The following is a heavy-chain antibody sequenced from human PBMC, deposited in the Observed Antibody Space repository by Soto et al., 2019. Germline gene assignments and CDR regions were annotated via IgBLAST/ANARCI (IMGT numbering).Heavy chain of an antibody. CDR1: GYTFTSYG. CDR3: ARGPTQPLGYCSSTSCYGWFDP. V-gene: IGHV1-18*01. D-gene: IGHD2-2*01. CDR2: ISAYNGNT. Sequence: GASVKVSCKASGYTFTSYGISWVRQAPGQGLEWMGWISAYNGNTNYAQKLQGRVTMTTDTSTSTAYMELRSLRSDDTAVYYCARGPTQPLGYCSSTSCYGWFDPWGQGTLVTVSS. J-gene: IGHJ5*02.